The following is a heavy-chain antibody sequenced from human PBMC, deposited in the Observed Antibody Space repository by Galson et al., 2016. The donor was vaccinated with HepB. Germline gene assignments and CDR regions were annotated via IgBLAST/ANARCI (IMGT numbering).Heavy chain of an antibody. Sequence: SVKVSCKASGYPFTSYDVSWVRQATGQGLEWMGWMNPNSGNTGYAQKFQGRVTMTRNTSITTAYMELSSLRSEDKAVYYCARVEHCRGGTCSYRVDPWGQGTLLTVSS. J-gene: IGHJ5*02. CDR1: GYPFTSYD. D-gene: IGHD2-15*01. CDR3: ARVEHCRGGTCSYRVDP. CDR2: MNPNSGNT. V-gene: IGHV1-8*01.